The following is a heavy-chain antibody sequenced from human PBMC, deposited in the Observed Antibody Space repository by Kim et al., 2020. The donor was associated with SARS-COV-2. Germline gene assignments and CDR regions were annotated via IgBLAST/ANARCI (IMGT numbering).Heavy chain of an antibody. D-gene: IGHD2-2*01. J-gene: IGHJ4*02. Sequence: GGSLRLSCAASGFTFSSYAMSWVRQAPGKGLEWVSAISGSGGSTYYADSVKGRFTISRDNSKNTLYLQMNSLRAEDTAVYYCAKSYCSSTSCARTDYFDYWGQGTLVTVSS. CDR1: GFTFSSYA. CDR3: AKSYCSSTSCARTDYFDY. CDR2: ISGSGGST. V-gene: IGHV3-23*01.